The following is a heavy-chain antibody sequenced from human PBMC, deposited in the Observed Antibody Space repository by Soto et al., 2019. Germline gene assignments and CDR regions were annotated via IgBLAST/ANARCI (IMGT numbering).Heavy chain of an antibody. CDR1: GFTFSNAW. V-gene: IGHV3-15*01. Sequence: GGSLRLSCAASGFTFSNAWMSWVRQAPGKGLEWVGRIKSKTDGGTTDYAAPVKGRFTISRDDSKNTLYLQMNSLKTEDTAVYYCTTNSFRPNVLRFLEWQGIPHMDVWGKGTTVTVSS. J-gene: IGHJ6*03. CDR2: IKSKTDGGTT. D-gene: IGHD3-3*01. CDR3: TTNSFRPNVLRFLEWQGIPHMDV.